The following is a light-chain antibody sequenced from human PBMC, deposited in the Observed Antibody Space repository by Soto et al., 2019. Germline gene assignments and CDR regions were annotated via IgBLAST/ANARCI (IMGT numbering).Light chain of an antibody. V-gene: IGLV2-14*03. CDR2: DVA. Sequence: QSALTQPASVSDSPGQSITISCTGTSSDVGGSNFVSWYQQHPGKPPKLIIYDVANRPSGVSNRFSGSKSGSTASLIISRLQAEDEADYYCCSYAGTSTSYVFGTGTKVTVL. CDR3: CSYAGTSTSYV. J-gene: IGLJ1*01. CDR1: SSDVGGSNF.